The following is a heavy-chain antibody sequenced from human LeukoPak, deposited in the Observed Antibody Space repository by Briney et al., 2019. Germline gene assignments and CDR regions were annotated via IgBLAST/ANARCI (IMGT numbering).Heavy chain of an antibody. D-gene: IGHD6-13*01. CDR1: GGSISSYY. Sequence: PSETLSLTCTVSGGSISSYYWSWIRQPPGKGLEWIGDIYYSGSTNYNPSLKSRVTISVDTSKNQFSLKLSSVTAADTAVYYCARVYSSSWSKSYYYNYYMDVWGKGTTVTVSS. J-gene: IGHJ6*03. V-gene: IGHV4-59*01. CDR2: IYYSGST. CDR3: ARVYSSSWSKSYYYNYYMDV.